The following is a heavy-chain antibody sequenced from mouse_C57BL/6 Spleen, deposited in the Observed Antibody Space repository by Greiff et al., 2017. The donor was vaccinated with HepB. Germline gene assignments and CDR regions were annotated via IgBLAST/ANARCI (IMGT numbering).Heavy chain of an antibody. CDR3: ARSRLKGTMDY. V-gene: IGHV1-69*01. J-gene: IGHJ4*01. Sequence: QVQLQQPGAELVMPGASVKLSCKASGYTFPSYWLHWVKQRPGQGLEWIGDIDPSDSYTNYNQKFKGKSTLTVDKSSSTAYMQLSSLTSEDSAVYYCARSRLKGTMDYWSQGTSATVSS. CDR1: GYTFPSYW. D-gene: IGHD1-3*01. CDR2: IDPSDSYT.